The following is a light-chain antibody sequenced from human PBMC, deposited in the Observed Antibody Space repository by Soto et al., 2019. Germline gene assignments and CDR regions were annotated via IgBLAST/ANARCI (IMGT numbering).Light chain of an antibody. CDR1: QGLRIY. CDR2: TAS. V-gene: IGKV1-9*01. J-gene: IGKJ2*01. CDR3: QQFNNYPRP. Sequence: DIQVTQSTCFLSASLGDRVNITFGAIQGLRIYLAWFQQKPWRAPKSLIYTASTLQTGVPSRVRGSGSGTEFTLTISSLQPEDFATYHCQQFNNYPRPFGQGNKLDI.